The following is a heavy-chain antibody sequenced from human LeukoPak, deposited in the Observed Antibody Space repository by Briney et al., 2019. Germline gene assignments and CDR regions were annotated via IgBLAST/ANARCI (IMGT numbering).Heavy chain of an antibody. CDR1: GGSFSGYY. Sequence: PSETLSLTCAVYGGSFSGYYWSWIRQPPGKGLEWIGEINHSGSTNYNPSLKSRVTISVVTSKNQFSLKLSSVTAADTAVYYCARTSGYDFWSGYYYFDYWGQGTLVTVSS. CDR3: ARTSGYDFWSGYYYFDY. CDR2: INHSGST. D-gene: IGHD3-3*01. V-gene: IGHV4-34*01. J-gene: IGHJ4*02.